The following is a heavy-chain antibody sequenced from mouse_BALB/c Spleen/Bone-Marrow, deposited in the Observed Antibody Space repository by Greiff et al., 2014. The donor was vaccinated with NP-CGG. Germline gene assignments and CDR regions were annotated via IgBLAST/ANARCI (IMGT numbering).Heavy chain of an antibody. CDR2: ILPGSGNT. V-gene: IGHV1-9*01. Sequence: VHLVESGAELMKPGASVKISCKATGYTFSSYWIEWVKQRPGHGLEWIGEILPGSGNTNYNEKFKDKATFTADTSSNTAYMQLSSLTSEDSAVYYCAREGITTVVEMDYWGQGTSVTVSS. CDR1: GYTFSSYW. J-gene: IGHJ4*01. D-gene: IGHD1-1*01. CDR3: AREGITTVVEMDY.